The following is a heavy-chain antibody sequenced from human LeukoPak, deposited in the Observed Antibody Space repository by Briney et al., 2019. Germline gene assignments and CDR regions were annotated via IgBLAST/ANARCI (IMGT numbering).Heavy chain of an antibody. CDR3: VRGPYGSGISNWFDP. V-gene: IGHV4-34*01. D-gene: IGHD3-10*01. J-gene: IGHJ5*02. Sequence: PSETLSLTCAVYGGSFSGYYWSWIRQPPGKGLEWIGEINHRGSTNYNPSLQSRVTVSVDTSKNQFSLRLTSVSAADTAVYYCVRGPYGSGISNWFDPWGQGTQVIVSS. CDR2: INHRGST. CDR1: GGSFSGYY.